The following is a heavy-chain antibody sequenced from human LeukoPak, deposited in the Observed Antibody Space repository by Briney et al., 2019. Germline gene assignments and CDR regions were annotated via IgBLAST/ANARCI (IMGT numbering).Heavy chain of an antibody. CDR1: GFTFSSYW. Sequence: PGGSLRLSCAASGFTFSSYWMHWVRQAPGKGLVWVSRINSDGSSTSYADSVKGRFTISRDNAKNTLYLQMNSLRAEDTAVYYCARGPRWTAFDIWGQGTMVTVSS. D-gene: IGHD4-23*01. V-gene: IGHV3-74*01. CDR3: ARGPRWTAFDI. CDR2: INSDGSST. J-gene: IGHJ3*02.